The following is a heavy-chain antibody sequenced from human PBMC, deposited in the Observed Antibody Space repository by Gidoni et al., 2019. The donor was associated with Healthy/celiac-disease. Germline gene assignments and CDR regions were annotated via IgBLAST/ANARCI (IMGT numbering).Heavy chain of an antibody. V-gene: IGHV4-38-2*02. CDR2: IYHSGST. CDR1: GYSISSGYY. J-gene: IGHJ4*02. CDR3: ARDILPVPFSSGWYYFDY. D-gene: IGHD6-19*01. Sequence: QVQLQESGPGLVKPSETLSLTCAVSGYSISSGYYWGWIRQPPGKGLEWIGSIYHSGSTYYNPSLKSRVTISVDTSKNQFSLKLSSVTAADTAVYYCARDILPVPFSSGWYYFDYWGQGTLVTVSS.